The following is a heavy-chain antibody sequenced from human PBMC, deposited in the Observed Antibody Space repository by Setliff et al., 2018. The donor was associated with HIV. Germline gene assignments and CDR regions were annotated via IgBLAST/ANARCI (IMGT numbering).Heavy chain of an antibody. Sequence: PSETLSLTCAVSGYSISRGYYWGWIRQPPGKGLGWIGNIYHSGSTFYNPSLKSRVTTSVDTSKNQFSLKLRSVTAADTAVYYCARGYGHIVEVIASDAFDIWGQGIMVTVSS. D-gene: IGHD2-21*01. J-gene: IGHJ3*02. CDR1: GYSISRGYY. CDR2: IYHSGST. V-gene: IGHV4-38-2*01. CDR3: ARGYGHIVEVIASDAFDI.